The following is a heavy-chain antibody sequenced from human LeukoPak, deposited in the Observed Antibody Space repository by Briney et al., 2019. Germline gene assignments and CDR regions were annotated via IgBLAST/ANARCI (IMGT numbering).Heavy chain of an antibody. D-gene: IGHD5-12*01. Sequence: GGPLRLSCAASGFTFSSYRMNWVPQAPGKGLEGVSSISSSSSYIYYADSVKGRFTISRDNAKNSLYLQMNSLRAQDTAVYYCARTGGYDHIDYWGQGTLVTVSS. J-gene: IGHJ4*02. CDR1: GFTFSSYR. CDR2: ISSSSSYI. V-gene: IGHV3-21*01. CDR3: ARTGGYDHIDY.